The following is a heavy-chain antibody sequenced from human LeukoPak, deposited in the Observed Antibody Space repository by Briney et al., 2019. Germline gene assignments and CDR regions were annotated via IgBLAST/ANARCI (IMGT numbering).Heavy chain of an antibody. CDR1: GFTFSYYA. CDR2: ISGSGVST. CDR3: AAQSGYNFGSSTY. J-gene: IGHJ4*02. Sequence: GGSLRLSCAASGFTFSYYAMSWVRQAPGKGLEWVSSISGSGVSTYYADSVKGRVTISRDNSKNTLYLQMNSLRVEDTAVYYCAAQSGYNFGSSTYWGQGTLVTVSS. V-gene: IGHV3-23*01. D-gene: IGHD5-18*01.